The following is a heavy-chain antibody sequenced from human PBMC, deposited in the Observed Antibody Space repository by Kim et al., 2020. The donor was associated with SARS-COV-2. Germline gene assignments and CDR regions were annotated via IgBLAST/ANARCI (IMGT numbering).Heavy chain of an antibody. CDR1: GDSLSSAY. Sequence: SETLSLTCTVSGDSLSSAYWSWNRQPAGKGLEWIGRFYTSGRTNYNPPLQSRVTMSVDMSKNHFSLKLSSVTAADTAVYYCASALGHSGQGTLSTVSS. V-gene: IGHV4-4*07. D-gene: IGHD3-16*02. J-gene: IGHJ4*02. CDR2: FYTSGRT. CDR3: ASALGH.